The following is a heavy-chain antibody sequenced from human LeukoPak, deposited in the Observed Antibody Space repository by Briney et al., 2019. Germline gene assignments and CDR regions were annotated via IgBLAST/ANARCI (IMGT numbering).Heavy chain of an antibody. CDR3: ASNAGTSSFDY. V-gene: IGHV4-30-4*01. J-gene: IGHJ4*02. D-gene: IGHD6-13*01. Sequence: SQTLSLTCTVSGGSISSGDYYWSWIRQPPGKGLEWIGYIYYSGSTYYNPSLKSRVTISVDTSKNQFSPKLSSVTASDTAVYYCASNAGTSSFDYWGQGTLVTVSS. CDR1: GGSISSGDYY. CDR2: IYYSGST.